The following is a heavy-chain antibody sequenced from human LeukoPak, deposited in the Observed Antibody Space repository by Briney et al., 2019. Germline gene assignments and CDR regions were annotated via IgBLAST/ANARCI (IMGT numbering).Heavy chain of an antibody. CDR1: GGSFSGYY. D-gene: IGHD2-2*01. V-gene: IGHV4-34*01. Sequence: SETLSLTCAVYGGSFSGYYWSWIRQPPGKGLEWIGEINHSGSTNYNPSLKSRVTISVDTSKNQFSLKLSSVTAADTAVYYCARMPPGLVVPAATYYGMDVWGKGTTVTVSS. CDR2: INHSGST. CDR3: ARMPPGLVVPAATYYGMDV. J-gene: IGHJ6*04.